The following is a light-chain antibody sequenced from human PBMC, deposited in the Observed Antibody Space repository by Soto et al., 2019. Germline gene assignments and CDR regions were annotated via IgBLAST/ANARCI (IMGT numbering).Light chain of an antibody. Sequence: QSVLTQPAYVSGSPVQSITISCTGSSSDVGGYNYVSWYQQHHPGKAPKLMIYDVSNRPSGVSNRFSGSKSGNTASLTISGLQAEDEADYYCSSYTTSSTVVFGAGTKRTVL. J-gene: IGLJ2*01. V-gene: IGLV2-14*03. CDR1: SSDVGGYNY. CDR2: DVS. CDR3: SSYTTSSTVV.